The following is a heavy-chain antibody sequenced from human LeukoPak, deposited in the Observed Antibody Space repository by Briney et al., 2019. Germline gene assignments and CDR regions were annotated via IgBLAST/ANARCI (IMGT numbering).Heavy chain of an antibody. CDR1: GYTFTSYY. CDR2: INPNSGGT. CDR3: ARDRTVD. J-gene: IGHJ4*02. D-gene: IGHD6-19*01. V-gene: IGHV1-2*02. Sequence: ASVKVSCKASGYTFTSYYMHWVRQAPGQGLEWMGWINPNSGGTDYAQKFQGRVTITRDTSITTAYMEVNRLTSDDTAVYYCARDRTVDWGQGTLVTVSS.